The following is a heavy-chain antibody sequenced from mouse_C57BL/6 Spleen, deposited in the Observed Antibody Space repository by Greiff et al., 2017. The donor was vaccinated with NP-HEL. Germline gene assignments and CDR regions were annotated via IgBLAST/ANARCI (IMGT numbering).Heavy chain of an antibody. D-gene: IGHD1-1*01. V-gene: IGHV1-50*01. CDR3: ASSYYYGSSLDYFDY. Sequence: QVQLQQPGAELVKPGASVKLSCKASGYTFTSYWMQWVKQRPGQGLEWIGEIDPSDSYTNYNQKFKCKATLTVDTSSSTAYMQLSSLTSEDSAVYYCASSYYYGSSLDYFDYWGQGTTLTVSS. CDR2: IDPSDSYT. CDR1: GYTFTSYW. J-gene: IGHJ2*01.